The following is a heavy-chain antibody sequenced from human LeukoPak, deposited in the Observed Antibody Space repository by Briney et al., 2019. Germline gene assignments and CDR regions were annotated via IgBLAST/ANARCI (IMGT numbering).Heavy chain of an antibody. D-gene: IGHD6-19*01. J-gene: IGHJ4*02. CDR3: TLLAVASDFDY. Sequence: GSLRLSCAVSRFPFSVYEMNWVRQAPGKGLEWVPNIASSGTTKYYADSVKGRFSISRDNAKSSLYLQMNSLRVEDTAVYYCTLLAVASDFDYWGQGALVTVSS. V-gene: IGHV3-48*03. CDR2: IASSGTTK. CDR1: RFPFSVYE.